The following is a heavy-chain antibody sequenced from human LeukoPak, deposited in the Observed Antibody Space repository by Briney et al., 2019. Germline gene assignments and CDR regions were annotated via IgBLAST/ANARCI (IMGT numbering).Heavy chain of an antibody. J-gene: IGHJ4*02. V-gene: IGHV3-48*01. CDR2: ISSSSGTI. CDR1: GFIFMNYN. Sequence: GGSLRLSCAVSGFIFMNYNVNWVRQAPGKGLEWISYISSSSGTIYYADSVKGRFTISRDNGQNSLYLQMNSLRPEDTAVYYCARDFRRGALGGQGTLVTVSS. D-gene: IGHD3-10*01. CDR3: ARDFRRGAL.